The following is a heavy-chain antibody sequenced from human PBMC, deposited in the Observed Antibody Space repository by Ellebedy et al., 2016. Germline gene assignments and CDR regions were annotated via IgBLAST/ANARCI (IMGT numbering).Heavy chain of an antibody. CDR2: ISSSSSYI. CDR1: GFTFSSYS. Sequence: GESLKISCAASGFTFSSYSMNWVRQAPGKGLEWVSSISSSSSYIYYADSVKGRFTISRDNAKNSLYLQMNSLRAEDTAFYHCARDDSSGSGFDPWGQGTLVTVSS. CDR3: ARDDSSGSGFDP. J-gene: IGHJ5*02. V-gene: IGHV3-21*04. D-gene: IGHD6-19*01.